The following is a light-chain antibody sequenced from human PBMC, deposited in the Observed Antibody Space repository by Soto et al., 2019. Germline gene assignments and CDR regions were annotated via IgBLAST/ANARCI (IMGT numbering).Light chain of an antibody. CDR2: GAS. J-gene: IGKJ5*01. Sequence: EIVLTQSPGTLSLSPGEGATLSCRASQSVNSRLAWYQHKPGQAPRLLISGASSRATGIPDRFSGSGSATDFTLTISRLESEDFALYYCQHYGRSPITFGQGTRLEIK. V-gene: IGKV3-20*01. CDR3: QHYGRSPIT. CDR1: QSVNSR.